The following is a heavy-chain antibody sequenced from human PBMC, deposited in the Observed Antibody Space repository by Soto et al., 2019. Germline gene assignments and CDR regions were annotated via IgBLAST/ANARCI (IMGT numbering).Heavy chain of an antibody. V-gene: IGHV3-30-3*01. D-gene: IGHD5-12*01. CDR2: ISYDGSNK. Sequence: QVQLVESGGGVVQPGRSLRLSCVASGFTFSIDAMHWVRQAPGKGLEWVAVISYDGSNKYYADTVNGRFTISRDNSKNTLYLQMNSLKPEDTAVYYCARDLEMATKSPGDYWGQGTLVTVSS. CDR3: ARDLEMATKSPGDY. CDR1: GFTFSIDA. J-gene: IGHJ4*02.